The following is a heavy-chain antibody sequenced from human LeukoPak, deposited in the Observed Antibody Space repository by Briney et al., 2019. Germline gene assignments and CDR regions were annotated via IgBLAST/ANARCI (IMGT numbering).Heavy chain of an antibody. Sequence: GGSLRLSCAASGFTFSSYTMSWVRQAPGKGLEWVSTITTSDGNTYYADSVKGRFTISRDNAKNSLYLQMNSLRDEDTAVYYCARDSSSWWDPWGQGTLVTVSS. D-gene: IGHD6-13*01. CDR2: ITTSDGNT. V-gene: IGHV3-48*02. CDR1: GFTFSSYT. CDR3: ARDSSSWWDP. J-gene: IGHJ5*02.